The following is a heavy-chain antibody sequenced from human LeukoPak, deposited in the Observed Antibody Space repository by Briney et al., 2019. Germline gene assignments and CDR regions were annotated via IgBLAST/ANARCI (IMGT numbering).Heavy chain of an antibody. CDR2: IWYDGSKK. D-gene: IGHD2-8*02. V-gene: IGHV3-33*08. Sequence: GGSLRLSCAASGFTFSSYTMNWVRQAPGKGLEWVAVIWYDGSKKYYADSVKGRFTISRDNSKNTLYLQMDSLKAEDTAVYYCARYNTGSVDYWGQGTLVTVSS. CDR1: GFTFSSYT. J-gene: IGHJ4*02. CDR3: ARYNTGSVDY.